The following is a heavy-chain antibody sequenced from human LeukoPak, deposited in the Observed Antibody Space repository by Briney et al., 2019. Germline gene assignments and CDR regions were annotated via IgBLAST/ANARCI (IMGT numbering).Heavy chain of an antibody. J-gene: IGHJ6*03. CDR2: ISYDGSNK. CDR1: GFTFSSYA. CDR3: ARRDSNLYYYMDV. V-gene: IGHV3-30*01. D-gene: IGHD4-11*01. Sequence: GGSLRLSCAASGFTFSSYAMHWVRQAPGKGLEWVAVISYDGSNKYYADSVKGRFTISRDSSKNTLYLQMNSLRAEDTAVYYCARRDSNLYYYMDVWGKGTTVTVSS.